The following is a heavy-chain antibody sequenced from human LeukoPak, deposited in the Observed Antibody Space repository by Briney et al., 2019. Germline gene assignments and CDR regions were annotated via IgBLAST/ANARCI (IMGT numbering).Heavy chain of an antibody. J-gene: IGHJ4*02. D-gene: IGHD6-13*01. CDR3: AKGKASAAGYSVFDY. V-gene: IGHV3-9*01. CDR1: GFTFDDYA. CDR2: ISWNSGSI. Sequence: PGGSLRLSCAASGFTFDDYAMHWVRQAPGKGLEWVSGISWNSGSIGYADSVKGRFTISRDNAKNSLYLQMNSLRAEDTALYYCAKGKASAAGYSVFDYWGQGTLVTVSS.